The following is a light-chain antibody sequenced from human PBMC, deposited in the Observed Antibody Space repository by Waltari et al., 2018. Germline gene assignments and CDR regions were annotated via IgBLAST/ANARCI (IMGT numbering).Light chain of an antibody. CDR2: DDN. V-gene: IGLV2-23*01. CDR1: SSDVGNYNL. Sequence: QSALTQPASVSGSPGQSLTIPCTGTSSDVGNYNLVSWYQQYPGKAPKVMIYDDNRRTSGVSDRFSGSKSGNTASLTISGVQAEDEADYYCCSYAGSYTWVFGGGTKLTVL. J-gene: IGLJ3*02. CDR3: CSYAGSYTWV.